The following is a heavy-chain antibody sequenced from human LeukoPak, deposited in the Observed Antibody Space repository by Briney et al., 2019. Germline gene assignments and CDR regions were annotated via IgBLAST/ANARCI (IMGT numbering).Heavy chain of an antibody. CDR3: ARDLWGTTVTTDYFDS. Sequence: GGSLRLSCAASGFTLSSYRMNWVRQVPGKGLEWVSSISSSSSYIYYADSVKGRFTISRDNAENSLYLQMISLRAEDMAVYYCARDLWGTTVTTDYFDSWGQGTLVTVSS. D-gene: IGHD4-17*01. CDR2: ISSSSSYI. V-gene: IGHV3-21*01. J-gene: IGHJ4*02. CDR1: GFTLSSYR.